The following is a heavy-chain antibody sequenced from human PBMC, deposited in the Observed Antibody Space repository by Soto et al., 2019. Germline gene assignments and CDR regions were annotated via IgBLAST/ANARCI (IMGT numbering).Heavy chain of an antibody. J-gene: IGHJ5*02. CDR3: AEEVSEYQLLSTTAWFDP. Sequence: SVKVSCKTSGGTFSSYAISWVRQAPGQGLEWMGGIIPIFGTANYAQKFQGRVTITADKSTSTAYMELSSLRSEDTAVYYCAEEVSEYQLLSTTAWFDPWGQGTLVTVSS. CDR2: IIPIFGTA. CDR1: GGTFSSYA. V-gene: IGHV1-69*06. D-gene: IGHD2-2*01.